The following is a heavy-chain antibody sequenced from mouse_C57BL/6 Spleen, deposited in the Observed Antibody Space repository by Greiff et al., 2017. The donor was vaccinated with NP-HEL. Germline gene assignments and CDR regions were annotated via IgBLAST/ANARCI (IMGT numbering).Heavy chain of an antibody. V-gene: IGHV5-17*01. Sequence: EVQVVESGRGLVKPGGSLKLSCAASGFTFSDYGMHWVRQAPEKGLEWVAYISSGSSTIYYADTVKGRFTISRDNAKNTLFLQMTSLGSEDTAMYYCERRGFYGNYFDYRGQGTTLTVAS. J-gene: IGHJ2*01. CDR1: GFTFSDYG. D-gene: IGHD2-1*01. CDR3: ERRGFYGNYFDY. CDR2: ISSGSSTI.